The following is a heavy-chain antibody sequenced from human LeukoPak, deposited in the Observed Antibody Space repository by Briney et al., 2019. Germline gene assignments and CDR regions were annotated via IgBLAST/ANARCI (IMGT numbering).Heavy chain of an antibody. CDR2: ISYDGSNN. D-gene: IGHD3-16*01. J-gene: IGHJ4*02. Sequence: GGSLRLSCAASGFTFSSYGMHWVRQAPGKGLEWVAVISYDGSNNYYADSVKGRFSISRDNSRNTLYLQMNGLRAEDTAVYYCAKGFTGMDFWGQGYLVTVSS. V-gene: IGHV3-30*18. CDR1: GFTFSSYG. CDR3: AKGFTGMDF.